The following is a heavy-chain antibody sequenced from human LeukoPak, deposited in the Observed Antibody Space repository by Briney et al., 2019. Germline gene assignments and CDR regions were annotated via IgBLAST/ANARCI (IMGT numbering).Heavy chain of an antibody. CDR2: ISSSSSYI. CDR1: GFTFSSYS. J-gene: IGHJ4*02. D-gene: IGHD3-22*01. CDR3: AREWTYYYDSSGLDY. V-gene: IGHV3-21*01. Sequence: GGSLRLSCAASGFTFSSYSMNWVRQAPGKGLEWVSSISSSSSYIYYADSVKGRFTISRDNAKNSLYLQMNSLRAEDTAVYYCAREWTYYYDSSGLDYWGQGTLVTVSS.